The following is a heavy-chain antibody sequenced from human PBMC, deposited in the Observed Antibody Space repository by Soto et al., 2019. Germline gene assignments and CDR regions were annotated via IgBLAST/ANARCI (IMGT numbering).Heavy chain of an antibody. V-gene: IGHV4-30-4*01. D-gene: IGHD4-4*01. J-gene: IGHJ6*02. CDR2: IYYSGST. Sequence: PSETLSLTCTVSGGSISSGDYYWSWIRQPPGKGLEWIGYIYYSGSTYYNPSLKSRVTISVDTSKNQFSLKLSSVTAADTAVYYCARGSATVTYFYYYYGMDVWGQGTTVTVSS. CDR3: ARGSATVTYFYYYYGMDV. CDR1: GGSISSGDYY.